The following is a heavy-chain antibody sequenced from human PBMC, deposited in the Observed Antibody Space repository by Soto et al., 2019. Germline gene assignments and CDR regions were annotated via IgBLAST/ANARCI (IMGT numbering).Heavy chain of an antibody. CDR1: GFTVDDYD. V-gene: IGHV3-9*01. CDR2: INWNSGSI. CDR3: AKDTTSSLRLGWFDP. D-gene: IGHD6-6*01. J-gene: IGHJ5*02. Sequence: EVQLVETGGGLVQPGRSLRLSCAASGFTVDDYDMHWVRQAPGKGLEWVSGINWNSGSIGYEDSVKRRFIISRDNAKNFLYLQMNSLRAEVTALYYCAKDTTSSLRLGWFDPWGQGTLVTVSS.